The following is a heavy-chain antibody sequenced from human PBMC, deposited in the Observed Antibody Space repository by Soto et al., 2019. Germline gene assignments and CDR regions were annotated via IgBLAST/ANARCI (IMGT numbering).Heavy chain of an antibody. D-gene: IGHD2-2*02. CDR1: GYTFTSYD. CDR2: MNPNSGNT. Sequence: GASVKVSCKASGYTFTSYDINWVRQATGQGPEWMGWMNPNSGNTGYAQKFQGRVTMTRNTSISTAYMELSSLRSEDTAVYYCARGVDYCSSTSCYTDWFDPWGQGTLVTVSS. V-gene: IGHV1-8*01. J-gene: IGHJ5*02. CDR3: ARGVDYCSSTSCYTDWFDP.